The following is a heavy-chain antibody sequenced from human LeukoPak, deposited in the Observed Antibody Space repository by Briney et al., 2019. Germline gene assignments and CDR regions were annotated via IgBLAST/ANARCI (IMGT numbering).Heavy chain of an antibody. CDR1: GGSFSGYY. CDR3: ARAGRYSAEDY. V-gene: IGHV4-34*01. CDR2: INHSGST. D-gene: IGHD4-11*01. Sequence: PSETLSLTCAVYGGSFSGYYWSWIRQPPGKGLEWIGEINHSGSTNYNPSLKSRVTISVDTSKNQFSLKLSSVTAADTAVYYCARAGRYSAEDYWGQGTLVTVSS. J-gene: IGHJ4*02.